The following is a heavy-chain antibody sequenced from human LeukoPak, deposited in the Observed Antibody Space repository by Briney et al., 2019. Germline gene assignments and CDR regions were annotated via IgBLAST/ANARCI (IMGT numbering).Heavy chain of an antibody. V-gene: IGHV4-34*01. CDR3: AREGVATIIAARSGIDY. CDR1: GGSFSGYY. CDR2: INHSGST. D-gene: IGHD5-12*01. J-gene: IGHJ4*02. Sequence: PSETLSLTCAVYGGSFSGYYWSWIRQPPGKGLEWIGEINHSGSTNYNPSLKSRVTISVDTSKNQFSLKLSSVTAADTAVYYCAREGVATIIAARSGIDYWGQGTLVTVSS.